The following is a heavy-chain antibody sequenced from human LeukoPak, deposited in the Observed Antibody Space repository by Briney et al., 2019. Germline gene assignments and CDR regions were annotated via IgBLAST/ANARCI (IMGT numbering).Heavy chain of an antibody. V-gene: IGHV1-46*01. CDR1: GYIFTSQY. D-gene: IGHD3-22*01. Sequence: ASVKVSRKASGYIFTSQYMYWVRQAPGQGLEWMGIIYLSTGRTNYAAKFQDRVTMTRDTSTSTFYMELSSLRSEDSAVYYCARGWNYDSGGYYYLAYWGQGTLVIVSS. J-gene: IGHJ4*02. CDR3: ARGWNYDSGGYYYLAY. CDR2: IYLSTGRT.